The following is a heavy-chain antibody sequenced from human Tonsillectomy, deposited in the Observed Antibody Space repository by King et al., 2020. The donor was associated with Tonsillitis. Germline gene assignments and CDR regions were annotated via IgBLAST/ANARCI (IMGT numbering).Heavy chain of an antibody. D-gene: IGHD1-26*01. Sequence: QLVQSGPEVKKPGTSVKVSCKASGFTFTSSAVQWVRQARGQRLEWIGWIVVGSGNTNYAQKFQERVTITRDMSTSTAYMELSSLRSEDTAVYYCAADRPGVGASGAFDIWGQGTMVTVSS. CDR1: GFTFTSSA. V-gene: IGHV1-58*01. J-gene: IGHJ3*02. CDR3: AADRPGVGASGAFDI. CDR2: IVVGSGNT.